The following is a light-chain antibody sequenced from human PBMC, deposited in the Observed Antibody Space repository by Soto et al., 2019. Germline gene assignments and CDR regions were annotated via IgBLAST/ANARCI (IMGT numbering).Light chain of an antibody. CDR3: QHRSSWPIT. Sequence: EVVLTQSPATLSLSPGERATLSCRASQGISNYLAWYQQKAGQPPRLLLYDTSNRATGVPARFSGSGSGTAFTLTISSLEPEDFAVYYCQHRSSWPITFGQGTRLEIK. CDR2: DTS. J-gene: IGKJ5*01. V-gene: IGKV3-11*01. CDR1: QGISNY.